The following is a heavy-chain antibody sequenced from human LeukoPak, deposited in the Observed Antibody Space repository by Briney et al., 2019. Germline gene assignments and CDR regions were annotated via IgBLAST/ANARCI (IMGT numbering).Heavy chain of an antibody. CDR1: GFTFSSYS. J-gene: IGHJ6*03. Sequence: KSGGSLRLSCAASGFTFSSYSMNWVRQAPGKELEWVSSISSSSSYIYYADSVKGRFTISRDNAKNSLYLQMNSLRAEDTAVYYCARGTGSSSQSDYYYYMDVWGKGTTVTVSS. CDR3: ARGTGSSSQSDYYYYMDV. V-gene: IGHV3-21*01. CDR2: ISSSSSYI. D-gene: IGHD6-13*01.